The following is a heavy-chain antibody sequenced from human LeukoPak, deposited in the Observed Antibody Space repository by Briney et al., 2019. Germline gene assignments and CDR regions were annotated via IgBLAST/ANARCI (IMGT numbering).Heavy chain of an antibody. CDR2: IKQDGTEK. CDR3: ARGVLWEPPDY. D-gene: IGHD1-14*01. V-gene: IGHV3-7*01. Sequence: GGSLRLSCAASGFTFSNYYMNWVRQAPGKGLEWVANIKQDGTEKYYVDSAKGRFTISRDNAKNSLYLQTNSLRAEDTAVYYCARGVLWEPPDYWGQGTLVTVSS. J-gene: IGHJ4*02. CDR1: GFTFSNYY.